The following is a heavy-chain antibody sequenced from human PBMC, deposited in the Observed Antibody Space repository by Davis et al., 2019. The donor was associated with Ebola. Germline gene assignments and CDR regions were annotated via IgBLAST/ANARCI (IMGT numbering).Heavy chain of an antibody. V-gene: IGHV3-69-1*01. J-gene: IGHJ4*02. CDR2: ISRTGNI. CDR1: AFTFSDYN. Sequence: GESLKISCAASAFTFSDYNMNWFRQAPGRGLECVSYISRTGNIFYADFVKGRFTISRDDSKSTLYLQMNSRRTEDTAMYYCARDLWLGAPDYLDSWGKGTLVTVSS. D-gene: IGHD1-26*01. CDR3: ARDLWLGAPDYLDS.